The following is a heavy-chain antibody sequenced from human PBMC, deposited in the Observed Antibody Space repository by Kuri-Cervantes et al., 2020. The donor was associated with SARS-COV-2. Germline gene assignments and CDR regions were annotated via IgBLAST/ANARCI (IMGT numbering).Heavy chain of an antibody. Sequence: SETLSLTCTVSGGSISSFTYYWDWIRQPPGKGLEWVGSISSNGNTYYNPSLKSRLTTSVDTSKNQFSLKLSSVTAADTAVYYCARTPIAQLIQGFHQWGQGTLVTVSS. V-gene: IGHV4-39*07. D-gene: IGHD1-1*01. CDR1: GGSISSFTYY. J-gene: IGHJ1*01. CDR2: ISSNGNT. CDR3: ARTPIAQLIQGFHQ.